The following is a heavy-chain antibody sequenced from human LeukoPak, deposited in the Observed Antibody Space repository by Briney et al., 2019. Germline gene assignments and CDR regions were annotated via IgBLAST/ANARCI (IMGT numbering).Heavy chain of an antibody. J-gene: IGHJ3*02. D-gene: IGHD2-2*01. Sequence: SETLSLTCAVSGYSISSGYYWGWIRQPPGKGLEWIGSIYHSGSTYYNPSLKSRVTISVDTSRNQFSLKLSSVTAADTAVYYCASNLVPAAMWYAFDIWGQGTMVTVSS. V-gene: IGHV4-38-2*01. CDR3: ASNLVPAAMWYAFDI. CDR1: GYSISSGYY. CDR2: IYHSGST.